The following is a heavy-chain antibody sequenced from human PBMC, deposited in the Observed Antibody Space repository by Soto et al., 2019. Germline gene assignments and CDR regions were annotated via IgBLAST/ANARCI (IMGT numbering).Heavy chain of an antibody. V-gene: IGHV4-30-4*01. J-gene: IGHJ4*02. CDR2: IYYSGST. D-gene: IGHD3-22*01. CDR3: ARGNYYDSSGYYYAVCDY. Sequence: SETLSLTCTVSCGSISRGDYYWSWIRQPPGKGLEWIGYIYYSGSTYYNPSLNSRVTISVDTSKNQFSLKLSSVTAADTAVYYCARGNYYDSSGYYYAVCDYWGQGTLVTVS. CDR1: CGSISRGDYY.